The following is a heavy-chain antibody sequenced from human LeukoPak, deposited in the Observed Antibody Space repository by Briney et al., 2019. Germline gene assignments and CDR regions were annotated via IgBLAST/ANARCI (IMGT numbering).Heavy chain of an antibody. V-gene: IGHV1-8*01. J-gene: IGHJ5*02. D-gene: IGHD2-15*01. Sequence: ASVKVSCKASGYTFTSYDINWVRQATGQGLEWMGWVNPNSGNTGYAQNFQGRVTMTRDTSINTAYMELSSLRSEDTAVYYCARGVGSGASNWFDPWGQGTLVTVSS. CDR3: ARGVGSGASNWFDP. CDR1: GYTFTSYD. CDR2: VNPNSGNT.